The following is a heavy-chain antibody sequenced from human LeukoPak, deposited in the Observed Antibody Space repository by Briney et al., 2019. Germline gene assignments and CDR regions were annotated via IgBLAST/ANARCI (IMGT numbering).Heavy chain of an antibody. CDR3: ASHSTYYYDSSADY. V-gene: IGHV3-48*04. Sequence: GGSLRLSCAASGFTFSSYSMNWVRQAPGKGLEWVSYISSSSSTIYYADSVKGRFTISRDNAKNSLYLQMNSLRAEDTAVYYCASHSTYYYDSSADYWGQGTLVTVSS. CDR2: ISSSSSTI. CDR1: GFTFSSYS. D-gene: IGHD3-22*01. J-gene: IGHJ4*02.